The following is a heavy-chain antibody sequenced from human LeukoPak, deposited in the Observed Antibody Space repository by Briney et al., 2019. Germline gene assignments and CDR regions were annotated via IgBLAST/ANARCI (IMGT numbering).Heavy chain of an antibody. V-gene: IGHV5-51*01. CDR3: ARRGGSYYGPFDY. D-gene: IGHD1-26*01. J-gene: IGHJ4*02. CDR2: IYPGDSHT. CDR1: GYSFTNYW. Sequence: GESLKISCKGSGYSFTNYWIGWVRQMPGKGLEWIGIIYPGDSHTTYSPSFQGQVTTSVDKSISTAYLQWSSLKASDTAMYYCARRGGSYYGPFDYWGQGTLVTVSS.